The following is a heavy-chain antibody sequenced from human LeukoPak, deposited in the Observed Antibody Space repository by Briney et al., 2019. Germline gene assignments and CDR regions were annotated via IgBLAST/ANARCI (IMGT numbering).Heavy chain of an antibody. D-gene: IGHD6-6*01. CDR1: GGTFSSYA. CDR3: VRDSRSSSSAYYFDY. CDR2: IIPIFGTA. Sequence: SVKVSCKASGGTFSSYAISWVRQAPGQGLEWMGGIIPIFGTANYAQKFQGRVTITTDESTSTAYMELSSLRSEDTAVYYCVRDSRSSSSAYYFDYWGQGTLVTVSS. J-gene: IGHJ4*02. V-gene: IGHV1-69*05.